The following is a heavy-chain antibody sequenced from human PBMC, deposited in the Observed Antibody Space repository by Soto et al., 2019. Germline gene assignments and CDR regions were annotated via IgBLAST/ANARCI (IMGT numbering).Heavy chain of an antibody. J-gene: IGHJ4*02. D-gene: IGHD5-18*01. CDR1: GFTFSSYA. V-gene: IGHV3-23*01. Sequence: EVQLLESGGGLVQPGGSLRLSCEASGFTFSSYAMSWVRQAPGKGLEWVSAISGSGGSTYYADAVKGRFTISRDNTKNTLYLQMNSLRAEDTAVYYCAKVTYRYGWGRERYYFDYWGQGTLVTVSS. CDR2: ISGSGGST. CDR3: AKVTYRYGWGRERYYFDY.